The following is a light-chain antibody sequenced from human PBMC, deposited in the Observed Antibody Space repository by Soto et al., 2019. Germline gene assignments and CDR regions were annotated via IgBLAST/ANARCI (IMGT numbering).Light chain of an antibody. J-gene: IGKJ1*01. CDR1: RVISFS. CDR3: QKYDSAPHT. Sequence: DIQMTQSPSSLSASIGDRVTITCRASRVISFSLMWYQQKPGNVPKLLIYGASNLQSGVPSRFSGSGSGTDFTLTISSLQPEDVATYYCQKYDSAPHTFGQGTKVEI. CDR2: GAS. V-gene: IGKV1-27*01.